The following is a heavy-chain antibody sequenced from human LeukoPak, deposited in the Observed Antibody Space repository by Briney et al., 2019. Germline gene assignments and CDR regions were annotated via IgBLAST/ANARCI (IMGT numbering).Heavy chain of an antibody. CDR1: GYTFTSYG. J-gene: IGHJ4*02. D-gene: IGHD3-22*01. CDR2: INPNSGGT. Sequence: GASVKVSCKAPGYTFTSYGISWVRQAPGQGLEWMGWINPNSGGTNYAQKFQGRVTMTRDTSISTAYMELSRLRSDDTAVYYCARDTYYYDSSGYGDWGQGTLVTVSS. CDR3: ARDTYYYDSSGYGD. V-gene: IGHV1-2*02.